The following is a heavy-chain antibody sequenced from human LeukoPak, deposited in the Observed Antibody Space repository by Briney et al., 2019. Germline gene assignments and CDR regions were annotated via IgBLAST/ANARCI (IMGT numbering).Heavy chain of an antibody. CDR2: IYHSGST. CDR1: GYSISSGHY. Sequence: SETLSLTCTVSGYSISSGHYWGWIRPPPGKGLEWIGSIYHSGSTYYNPSLKSRVTISVDTSKNQFSLKLSSVTAADTAVYYCARDQLAVAGTNYYYYYGMDVWGQGTTVTVSS. CDR3: ARDQLAVAGTNYYYYYGMDV. V-gene: IGHV4-38-2*02. J-gene: IGHJ6*02. D-gene: IGHD6-19*01.